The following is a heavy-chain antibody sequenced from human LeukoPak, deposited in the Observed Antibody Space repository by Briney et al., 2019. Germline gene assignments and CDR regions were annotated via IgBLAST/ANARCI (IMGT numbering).Heavy chain of an antibody. D-gene: IGHD6-13*01. CDR3: AKVSSSWYFFNS. Sequence: PRRSLRLSCAASGFTFSSYAMSWVRQAPGKGLEWVSSITGGGGGTYYADSVKGRFTISRDNSKNTLYLQMHSLRAEDTAVYYCAKVSSSWYFFNSWGQGTLVTVSS. CDR1: GFTFSSYA. V-gene: IGHV3-23*01. CDR2: ITGGGGGT. J-gene: IGHJ4*02.